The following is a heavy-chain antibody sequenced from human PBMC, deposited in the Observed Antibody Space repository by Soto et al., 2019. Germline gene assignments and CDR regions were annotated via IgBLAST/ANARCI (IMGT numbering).Heavy chain of an antibody. CDR1: GFTVSSKY. CDR2: IYGGGTT. V-gene: IGHV3-53*01. J-gene: IGHJ4*02. Sequence: EVQLVESGGGLIQPGGSLRLSCAASGFTVSSKYMTWVRQATGKGLEWVSVIYGGGTTYYADSVKGRFTISRDNSKYTLYLQMNSLRAEDTAVYYCVQTTGWPGFDFWGQGTLFTVSS. D-gene: IGHD6-19*01. CDR3: VQTTGWPGFDF.